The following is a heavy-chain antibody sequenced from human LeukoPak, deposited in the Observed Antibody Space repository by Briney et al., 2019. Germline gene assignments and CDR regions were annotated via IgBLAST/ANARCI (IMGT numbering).Heavy chain of an antibody. CDR2: IYYSGST. D-gene: IGHD3-3*01. Sequence: NPSQTLSLTCTVSGGSISSGDYYWSWIRQPPGKGLEWIGYIYYSGSTYYNPSLKSRVTISVDRSKNQFSLKLSSVTAADTAVYYCARARIFGVVTYGMDVWGQGTTVTVSS. CDR3: ARARIFGVVTYGMDV. J-gene: IGHJ6*02. V-gene: IGHV4-30-4*01. CDR1: GGSISSGDYY.